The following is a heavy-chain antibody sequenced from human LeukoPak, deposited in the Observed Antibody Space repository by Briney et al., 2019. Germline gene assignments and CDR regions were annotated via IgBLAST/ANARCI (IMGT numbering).Heavy chain of an antibody. CDR1: GFTFTNYG. J-gene: IGHJ4*02. V-gene: IGHV3-23*01. Sequence: GGSLRLSCAASGFTFTNYGMTWVRQAPGKGLEWVSSISGSGTDTYYADSVRGRFTISRDNSKRTLCVQMVSLRAEDTAIYYCAGSSGWWAHDYWGQGTLVTVSS. D-gene: IGHD6-19*01. CDR3: AGSSGWWAHDY. CDR2: ISGSGTDT.